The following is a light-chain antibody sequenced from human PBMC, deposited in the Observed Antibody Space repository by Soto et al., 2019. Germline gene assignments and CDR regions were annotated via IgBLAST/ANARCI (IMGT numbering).Light chain of an antibody. CDR2: DDF. Sequence: DIQMTQSPTSLAASVGDKVSITCQAGQDISKYLNWYQQQPGKAPKLLIYDDFNLEAGVPSRFSGSASGTLFTLTISSLQTEDFATYYCQQHDDFPRTFGQGTK. CDR1: QDISKY. J-gene: IGKJ2*01. V-gene: IGKV1-33*01. CDR3: QQHDDFPRT.